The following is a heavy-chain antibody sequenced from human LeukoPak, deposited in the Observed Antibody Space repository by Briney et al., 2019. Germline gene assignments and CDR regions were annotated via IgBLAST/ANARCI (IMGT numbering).Heavy chain of an antibody. J-gene: IGHJ4*02. CDR2: ISSSSSYI. CDR3: ARDGDSSGYYYRYFDY. V-gene: IGHV3-21*01. D-gene: IGHD3-22*01. CDR1: GFTFSSYS. Sequence: GGSLRLSCAASGFTFSSYSMNWVRQAPGKGLEWVSSISSSSSYIYYADSVKGRFTISRDNAKNSLYLQMNSLRAEDTAVYYCARDGDSSGYYYRYFDYWGQGTLVTVSS.